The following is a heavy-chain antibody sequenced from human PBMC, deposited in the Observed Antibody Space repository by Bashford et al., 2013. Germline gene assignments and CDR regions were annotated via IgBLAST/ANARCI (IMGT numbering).Heavy chain of an antibody. CDR1: GYTFTTYG. CDR2: VSAYNDYT. J-gene: IGHJ4*02. Sequence: VASVKVSCKTSGYTFTTYGISWVRQAPGQGLEWMGWVSAYNDYTNYAQKVQGRVTMTTDTSTSTAYMELRSLRSDDTAVYYCARDKDTDRPNGFDYWGQGTLVTVSS. V-gene: IGHV1-18*01. CDR3: ARDKDTDRPNGFDY.